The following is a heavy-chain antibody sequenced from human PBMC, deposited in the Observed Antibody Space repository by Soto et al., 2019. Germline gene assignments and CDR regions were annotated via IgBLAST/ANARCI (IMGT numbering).Heavy chain of an antibody. CDR2: MYPDDSDI. J-gene: IGHJ4*01. CDR3: ATAYFYDFENINYYRVAFDF. Sequence: PGESLKISCKASGYSFSFYWIGWVRQMPGKGLEWMAIMYPDDSDIRYSPSFEAHVTISADKSTSTAFLQWSSLKASDTAMYYCATAYFYDFENINYYRVAFDFWGQGTLATVPS. V-gene: IGHV5-51*01. CDR1: GYSFSFYW. D-gene: IGHD2-21*01.